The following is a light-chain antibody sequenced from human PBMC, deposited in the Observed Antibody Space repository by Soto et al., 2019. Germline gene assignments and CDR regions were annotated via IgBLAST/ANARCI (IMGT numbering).Light chain of an antibody. CDR3: QHLNRYPLIT. CDR1: QGISSY. V-gene: IGKV1-9*01. J-gene: IGKJ5*01. Sequence: DIQLTQSPSFLSASVGDRITITCRASQGISSYLAWYQQKPGKAPKLLIYAASTLQSGVPSRFSGSGSGTEFTLTISSLQPVDFATYFSQHLNRYPLITFGQGTRPKIK. CDR2: AAS.